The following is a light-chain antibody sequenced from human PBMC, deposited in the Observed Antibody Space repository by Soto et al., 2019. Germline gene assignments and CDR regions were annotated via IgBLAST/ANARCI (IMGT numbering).Light chain of an antibody. CDR3: QQYSSVPLT. CDR1: QSVTKNY. CDR2: DAS. Sequence: EIVLTQSPGTLSLSPGERATLSCRASQSVTKNYLAWYQQKPGQAPRLLIDDASRRATGIPDRFSGSGSGTDFTLTISRLEPEDFAVYYCQQYSSVPLTFGGRTEVDIK. V-gene: IGKV3-20*01. J-gene: IGKJ4*01.